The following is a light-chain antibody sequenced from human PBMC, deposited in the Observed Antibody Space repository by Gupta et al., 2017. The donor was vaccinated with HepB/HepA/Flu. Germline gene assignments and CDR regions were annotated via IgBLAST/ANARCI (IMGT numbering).Light chain of an antibody. V-gene: IGKV3-15*01. J-gene: IGKJ4*01. CDR2: GAS. CDR1: QSVTKD. CDR3: QQYNKWPPLT. Sequence: EVVMMHSPVIVSVSAWERATVSCRASQSVTKDLAWYQQKDGQAPRLLIYGASVRAAGIPARFSGSGSGTEFTLTISSLQSEDFAVYYCQQYNKWPPLTFGGGTKVEIK.